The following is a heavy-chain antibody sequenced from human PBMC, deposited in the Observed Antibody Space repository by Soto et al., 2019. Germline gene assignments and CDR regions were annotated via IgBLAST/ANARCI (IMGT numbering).Heavy chain of an antibody. J-gene: IGHJ3*02. Sequence: GGSLRLSCAASGFTFSSYAMSWVRQAPGKGLEWVSAISGSGGSTYYADSVRGRFTISRDNSKNTLYLQMNSLRAEDTAVYYCAKDTVAIPAAGAAFDIWGQGTMVTVS. CDR1: GFTFSSYA. CDR2: ISGSGGST. CDR3: AKDTVAIPAAGAAFDI. D-gene: IGHD6-13*01. V-gene: IGHV3-23*01.